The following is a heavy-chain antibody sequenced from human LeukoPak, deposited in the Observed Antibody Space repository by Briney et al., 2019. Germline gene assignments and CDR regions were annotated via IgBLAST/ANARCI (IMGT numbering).Heavy chain of an antibody. J-gene: IGHJ4*02. Sequence: GGSLRLSCSASGFTFSSYVMHWVRQAPGKGLEWVAIISYDGSNEYYADSVKGRFTISRDNSKSTLYLQMNSLRAEDTAVYYCARGLVGAADYWGQGTLVTVSS. D-gene: IGHD1-26*01. CDR1: GFTFSSYV. CDR2: ISYDGSNE. V-gene: IGHV3-30*04. CDR3: ARGLVGAADY.